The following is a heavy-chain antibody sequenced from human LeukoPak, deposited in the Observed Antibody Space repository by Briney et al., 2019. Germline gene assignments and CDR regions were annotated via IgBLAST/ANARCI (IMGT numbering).Heavy chain of an antibody. Sequence: GGSLRLSCAASGFTFNSYATYWVRQAPGKGLEWISGIFGSGGSPHYADSVKGRFTISRDNFQNTVYLQLGSLRVEDTAVYYCGKTTVGYSSGRYPGWPVDYWGQGALVTVSS. D-gene: IGHD2-15*01. CDR2: IFGSGGSP. V-gene: IGHV3-23*01. CDR1: GFTFNSYA. J-gene: IGHJ4*02. CDR3: GKTTVGYSSGRYPGWPVDY.